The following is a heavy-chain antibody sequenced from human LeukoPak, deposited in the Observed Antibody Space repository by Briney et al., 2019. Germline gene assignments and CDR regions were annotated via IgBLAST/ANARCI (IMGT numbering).Heavy chain of an antibody. Sequence: SETLSLTCTVSGGSISQNGYYWGWIRQPPGKGLEWIGSIYYSGSKSGSTYYSPSLKSRVTISVDTSEEQVSLRLTSVTAADTAVYYCARSSRGMGYSSGRWAFDIWGQGTMVTVSS. CDR2: IYYSGSKSGST. CDR3: ARSSRGMGYSSGRWAFDI. D-gene: IGHD6-19*01. J-gene: IGHJ3*02. CDR1: GGSISQNGYY. V-gene: IGHV4-39*07.